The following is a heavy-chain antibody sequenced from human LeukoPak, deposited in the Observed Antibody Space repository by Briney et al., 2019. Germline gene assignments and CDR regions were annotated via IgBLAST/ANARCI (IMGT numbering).Heavy chain of an antibody. V-gene: IGHV4-61*02. CDR2: IDTSGST. CDR3: ARAGYSSSWYFDY. J-gene: IGHJ4*02. D-gene: IGHD6-13*01. CDR1: GGSISSGSYY. Sequence: SQTLSLTCTVSGGSISSGSYYWSWIRQRAGKGLEWIGRIDTSGSTNYNPSLKSRVTISVDTSKNQFSLKLSSVTAADTAVYYCARAGYSSSWYFDYWGQGTLVTVSS.